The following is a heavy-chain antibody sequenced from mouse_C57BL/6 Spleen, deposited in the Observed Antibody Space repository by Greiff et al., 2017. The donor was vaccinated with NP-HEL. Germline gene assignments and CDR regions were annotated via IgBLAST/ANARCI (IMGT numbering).Heavy chain of an antibody. CDR3: AKDYGNYLYYFDY. CDR2: IDPSDSYT. V-gene: IGHV1-69*01. Sequence: VKQRPGQGLEWIGEIDPSDSYTNYNQKFKGKSTLTVDKSSSTAYMQLSSLTSEDSAVYYCAKDYGNYLYYFDYWGQGTTLTVSS. J-gene: IGHJ2*01. D-gene: IGHD2-1*01.